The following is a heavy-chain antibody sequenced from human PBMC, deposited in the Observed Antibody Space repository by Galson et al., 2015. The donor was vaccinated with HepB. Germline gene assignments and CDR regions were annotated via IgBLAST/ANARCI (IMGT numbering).Heavy chain of an antibody. V-gene: IGHV4-34*01. CDR3: ARTPPRFTMISPDV. CDR2: IKHSGST. D-gene: IGHD3-22*01. CDR1: AESFSGYF. Sequence: ETLSLTCAVYAESFSGYFWSWICQPPGKGLEWIGEIKHSGSTNYNPSLKSRVTISVDTSKNHFSLKLTSVTAADTAIYYCARTPPRFTMISPDVWGQGTTVTISS. J-gene: IGHJ6*02.